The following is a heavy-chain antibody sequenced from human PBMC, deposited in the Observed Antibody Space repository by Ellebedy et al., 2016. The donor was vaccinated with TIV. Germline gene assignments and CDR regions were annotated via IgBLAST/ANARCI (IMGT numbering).Heavy chain of an antibody. CDR1: GGSISSVDFY. CDR2: IYYSGST. V-gene: IGHV4-30-4*01. Sequence: SETLSLTCTVSGGSISSVDFYWGWIRQPPGKGLEWIGYIYYSGSTYYNPSLKSRLLISVDTSKNQFSLKLNSVTAADTAVYFCARVQPISRNLDYWGQGTLVTVSS. J-gene: IGHJ4*02. D-gene: IGHD2-2*01. CDR3: ARVQPISRNLDY.